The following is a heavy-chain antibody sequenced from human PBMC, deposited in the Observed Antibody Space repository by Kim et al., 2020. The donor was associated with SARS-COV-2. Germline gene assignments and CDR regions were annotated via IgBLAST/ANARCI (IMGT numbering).Heavy chain of an antibody. D-gene: IGHD5-12*01. CDR3: AREDGYIPSFDL. Sequence: YYADSMKGRFTISRHNSKNTLYLQMNSLRAEDTAVYYCAREDGYIPSFDLWGRGTLVTVSS. V-gene: IGHV3-53*01. J-gene: IGHJ2*01.